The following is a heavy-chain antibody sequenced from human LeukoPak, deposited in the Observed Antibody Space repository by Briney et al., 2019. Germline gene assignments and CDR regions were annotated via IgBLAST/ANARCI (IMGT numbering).Heavy chain of an antibody. CDR1: GGSFSGYY. D-gene: IGHD2-15*01. CDR2: INHSGST. V-gene: IGHV4-34*01. CDR3: ARLYCSGGSCYSFSYYYYYYIDV. J-gene: IGHJ6*03. Sequence: SETLSLTCAVYGGSFSGYYWSWICQPPGKGLEWIGEINHSGSTNYNPSLKSRVTISVDTSKNQFSLKLSSVTAADTAVYYCARLYCSGGSCYSFSYYYYYYIDVWGKGTTVTISS.